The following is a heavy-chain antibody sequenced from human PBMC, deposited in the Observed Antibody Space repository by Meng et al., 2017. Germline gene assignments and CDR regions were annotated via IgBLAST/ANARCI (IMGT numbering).Heavy chain of an antibody. V-gene: IGHV3-66*02. J-gene: IGHJ6*02. CDR3: ARDRGWDYGMDV. D-gene: IGHD6-19*01. Sequence: GESLKISCAASGFIVSSDYMSWVRQAPGKGLQWVSTIYSGSSTFYADSVKGRFTISRDNSKNTLYLQMSSLRAEDTAVYFCARDRGWDYGMDVWGQGTLVTVSS. CDR1: GFIVSSDY. CDR2: IYSGSST.